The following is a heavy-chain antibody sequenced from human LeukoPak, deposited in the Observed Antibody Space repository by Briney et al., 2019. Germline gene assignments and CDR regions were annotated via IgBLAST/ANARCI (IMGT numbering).Heavy chain of an antibody. D-gene: IGHD6-13*01. Sequence: GGSLRLSCAASEFTFSSYAMHWVRQAPGKGLEYFSAISSNGVSTYYANSVKGRFTISRDNSKNTLYLQMGSLRAEDMAVYYCAREYSSSWYRDYYYGMDVWGQGTTVTVSS. CDR3: AREYSSSWYRDYYYGMDV. V-gene: IGHV3-64*01. CDR1: EFTFSSYA. J-gene: IGHJ6*02. CDR2: ISSNGVST.